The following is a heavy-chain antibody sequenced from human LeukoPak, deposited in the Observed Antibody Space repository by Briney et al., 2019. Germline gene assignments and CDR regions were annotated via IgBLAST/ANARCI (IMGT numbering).Heavy chain of an antibody. CDR2: IKPKTDDGTT. Sequence: GSLRLSCAAAGFIFSKAWMAWGRQAPRKGLEWVGHIKPKTDDGTTDYAAPVKGRFTISRDDSKSTLYLQMNSLNTEDTAVYFCTSAVSLVLGELLGYWGQGTLVTVSS. J-gene: IGHJ4*02. V-gene: IGHV3-15*01. D-gene: IGHD3-16*01. CDR1: GFIFSKAW. CDR3: TSAVSLVLGELLGY.